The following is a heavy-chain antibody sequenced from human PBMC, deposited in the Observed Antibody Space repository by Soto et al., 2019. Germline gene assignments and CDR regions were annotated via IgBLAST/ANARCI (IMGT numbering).Heavy chain of an antibody. CDR1: GFTFSNYA. CDR3: AKAVGSTSRYIVDY. CDR2: ISGSGGST. J-gene: IGHJ4*02. D-gene: IGHD2-2*02. Sequence: GGSLRLSCAASGFTFSNYAMNWVRQAPGKGLEWVSSISGSGGSTSHADSVKGRFTISRDNSKNTLYLQMDSLRAEDTAIYYCAKAVGSTSRYIVDYWVQGTQVTVSS. V-gene: IGHV3-23*01.